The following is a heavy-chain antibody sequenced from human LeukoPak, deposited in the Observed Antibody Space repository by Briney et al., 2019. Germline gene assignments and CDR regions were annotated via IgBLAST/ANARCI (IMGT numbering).Heavy chain of an antibody. CDR2: IYYSGGT. D-gene: IGHD6-19*01. Sequence: SETLSLTCTVSGGSISSYYWSWIRQPPGKGLEWIGYIYYSGGTNYNPSLKSRVTISVDTSKNQFSLKLSSVTAADTAVYYCARDGGQWLAHFDYWGQGTLVTVSS. J-gene: IGHJ4*02. CDR1: GGSISSYY. V-gene: IGHV4-59*12. CDR3: ARDGGQWLAHFDY.